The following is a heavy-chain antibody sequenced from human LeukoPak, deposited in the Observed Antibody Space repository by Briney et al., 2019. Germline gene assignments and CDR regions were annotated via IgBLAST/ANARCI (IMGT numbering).Heavy chain of an antibody. CDR3: TRLGDYGDHHDY. Sequence: GGSLRLSCAASGFTFSGSAMHWVRQASGKGLEWVGRIRSKASSYATAYAASVKGRFTISRDDSKNTAYLQMNSLKTEDTAVYYCTRLGDYGDHHDYWGQGTLVTVSS. CDR1: GFTFSGSA. V-gene: IGHV3-73*01. CDR2: IRSKASSYAT. D-gene: IGHD4-17*01. J-gene: IGHJ4*02.